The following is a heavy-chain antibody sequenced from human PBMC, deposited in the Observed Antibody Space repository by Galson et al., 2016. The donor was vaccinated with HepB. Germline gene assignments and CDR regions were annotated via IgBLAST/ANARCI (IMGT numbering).Heavy chain of an antibody. CDR1: GVIFSDHA. D-gene: IGHD1-1*01. CDR2: TSSDGSNE. Sequence: SLRLSCAISGVIFSDHAMHWVRQAPGQGLEWVAVTSSDGSNEYYAESVKGRFAISRDNSKNTLYLQMNTLRGEDTAVYYCGKGGTGIAVPVDLWGQGTLVTVSA. V-gene: IGHV3-30*18. CDR3: GKGGTGIAVPVDL. J-gene: IGHJ5*02.